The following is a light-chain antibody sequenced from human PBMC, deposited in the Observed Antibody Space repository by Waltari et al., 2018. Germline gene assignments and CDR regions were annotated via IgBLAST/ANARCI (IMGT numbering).Light chain of an antibody. Sequence: EIVLTQSPATLSLSPGETATLSCRASQSVSTYLTWYQQKPGQAPRLLICDASRRATSIPARFRGSGSGTDFTLTISSLGPEDFAVYYCQQRGNWPSGYTFGQGTKLEIK. CDR1: QSVSTY. CDR3: QQRGNWPSGYT. CDR2: DAS. V-gene: IGKV3-11*01. J-gene: IGKJ2*01.